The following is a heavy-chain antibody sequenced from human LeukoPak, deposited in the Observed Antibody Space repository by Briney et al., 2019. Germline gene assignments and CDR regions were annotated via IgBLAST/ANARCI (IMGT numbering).Heavy chain of an antibody. CDR1: GGPISTGSYY. Sequence: SETLSLTCTVSGGPISTGSYYWGWLRQPPGKGLDWIGSISYSGSTNYNPSLKSRVTISVDTSKNQFSLKLSSVTAADTAVYYCAARIAAAGTLGASFDYWGQGTLVTVSS. CDR2: ISYSGST. CDR3: AARIAAAGTLGASFDY. V-gene: IGHV4-39*07. J-gene: IGHJ4*02. D-gene: IGHD6-13*01.